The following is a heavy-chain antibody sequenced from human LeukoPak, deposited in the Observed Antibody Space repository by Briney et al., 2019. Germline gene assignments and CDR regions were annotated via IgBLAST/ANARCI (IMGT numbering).Heavy chain of an antibody. D-gene: IGHD2-21*02. CDR1: GFTFSSYA. Sequence: GGSLRLSCAASGFTFSSYAMHWVRQAPGQGLVWGSRGKSDGSSTSYADSVKGRFTISRDNARNTLYLQMNSLGAEDTAVYYCARDEFLGPVTAYLDYWGQGTPVTVSS. V-gene: IGHV3-74*01. J-gene: IGHJ4*02. CDR3: ARDEFLGPVTAYLDY. CDR2: GKSDGSST.